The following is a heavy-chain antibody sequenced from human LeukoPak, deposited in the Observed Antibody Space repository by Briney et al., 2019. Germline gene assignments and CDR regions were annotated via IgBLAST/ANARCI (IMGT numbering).Heavy chain of an antibody. J-gene: IGHJ4*02. D-gene: IGHD5-18*01. V-gene: IGHV1-69*13. CDR2: IIPTFGTA. Sequence: SVKVSCKASGGTFSSYAISWVRQAPGQGLEWMGGIIPTFGTANYAQKFQGRVTITADESTSTAYMELSSLRSEDTAVYYCARVGYSYGYSYYFDYWGQGTLVTVSS. CDR1: GGTFSSYA. CDR3: ARVGYSYGYSYYFDY.